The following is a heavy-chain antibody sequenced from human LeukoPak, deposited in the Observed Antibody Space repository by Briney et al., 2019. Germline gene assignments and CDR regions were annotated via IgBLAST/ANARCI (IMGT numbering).Heavy chain of an antibody. J-gene: IGHJ3*02. CDR2: ISGSGGST. D-gene: IGHD6-13*01. CDR3: AKDSWEYDAFDI. CDR1: GFTFSNYG. V-gene: IGHV3-23*01. Sequence: GGSLRLSCAASGFTFSNYGMSWVRQAPGKGLEWVSAISGSGGSTYYADSVKGRFTISRDNSKNTLYLQMNSLRAEDTAVYYCAKDSWEYDAFDIWSQGTMVTVSS.